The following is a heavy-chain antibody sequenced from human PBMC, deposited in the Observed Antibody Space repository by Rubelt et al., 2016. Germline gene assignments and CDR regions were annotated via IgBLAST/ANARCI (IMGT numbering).Heavy chain of an antibody. CDR2: INHSGST. J-gene: IGHJ4*02. CDR1: GGSFSGYY. Sequence: QVQLQQWGAGLLKPSETLSLTCAVYGGSFSGYYWSWIRQSPGKGLEWIGEINHSGSTNYNPSLKSRVTISTDASKNQFSLKMTRGTGADTVVYYGAGVGYSSSWYVPYWGQGTLVTVSS. CDR3: AGVGYSSSWYVPY. V-gene: IGHV4-34*01. D-gene: IGHD6-13*01.